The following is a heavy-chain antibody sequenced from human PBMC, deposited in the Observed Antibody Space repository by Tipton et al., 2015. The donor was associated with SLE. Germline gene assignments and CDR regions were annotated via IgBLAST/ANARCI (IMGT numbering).Heavy chain of an antibody. CDR1: GYTFTSYG. J-gene: IGHJ6*02. CDR3: ARGSTVAYYYYGMDV. D-gene: IGHD4-23*01. CDR2: MNPDSGTT. V-gene: IGHV1-8*02. Sequence: QSGAEVNKPGASVKVSCKASGYTFTSYGISWVRRAPGQGLEWMGWMNPDSGTTGYAQKFQGRVTMTRNTSISTAYMELSGLRFDDTAVYYCARGSTVAYYYYGMDVWGQGTTVTVSS.